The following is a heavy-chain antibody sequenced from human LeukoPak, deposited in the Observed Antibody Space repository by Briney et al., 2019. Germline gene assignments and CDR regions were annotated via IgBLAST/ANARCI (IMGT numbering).Heavy chain of an antibody. CDR2: IYYSGST. J-gene: IGHJ5*02. CDR3: ARGPLDIVATPPRGWFDP. Sequence: SETLSLTCTVSGGSISSGGYYWSWIRQHPGKGLEWIGYIYYSGSTYYNPSLKSRVTISVDTSKNQFSLQLNSVTPEDTAVYYCARGPLDIVATPPRGWFDPWGQGTLVTVSS. CDR1: GGSISSGGYY. V-gene: IGHV4-31*03. D-gene: IGHD5-12*01.